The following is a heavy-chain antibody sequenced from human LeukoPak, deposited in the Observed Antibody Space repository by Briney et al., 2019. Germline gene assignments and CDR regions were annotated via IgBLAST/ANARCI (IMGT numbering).Heavy chain of an antibody. CDR3: AKDESGSYYLVDYYYGMDV. D-gene: IGHD3-10*01. J-gene: IGHJ6*04. Sequence: QPGGSLRLSCAASGFTFSSYGMHWVRQAPGKGLEWVAVISYDGSNKYYADSVKGRFTISRDNSKNTLYLQMNSLRAEDTAVYYCAKDESGSYYLVDYYYGMDVWGKGTTVTVSS. CDR2: ISYDGSNK. CDR1: GFTFSSYG. V-gene: IGHV3-30*18.